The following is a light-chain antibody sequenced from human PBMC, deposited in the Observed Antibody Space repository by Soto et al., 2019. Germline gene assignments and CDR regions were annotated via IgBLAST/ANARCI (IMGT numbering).Light chain of an antibody. Sequence: QSALTQPASVSGSPGQSITISCTGTSSDVGGYNHVSWYQHSPGKAPKLILFAVSDRPSGVSHRFSGSKSGNTASLTISGLQADDQADYYCCSYTSLSTVVFGGGTKLTVL. J-gene: IGLJ2*01. CDR2: AVS. CDR1: SSDVGGYNH. CDR3: CSYTSLSTVV. V-gene: IGLV2-14*01.